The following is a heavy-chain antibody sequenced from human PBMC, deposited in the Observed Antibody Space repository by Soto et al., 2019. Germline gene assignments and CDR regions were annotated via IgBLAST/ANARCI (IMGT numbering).Heavy chain of an antibody. CDR1: GFTFSSYS. V-gene: IGHV3-21*01. CDR2: ISSSSSYI. CDR3: ARDQWELQATHHFDL. Sequence: GGSLRLSCAASGFTFSSYSMNWVRQAPGKGLEWVSSISSSSSYIYYADSVKGRFTISRDNAKNSLYLQMNSLRAEDTAVYYCARDQWELQATHHFDLWGRGTLVTVSS. D-gene: IGHD1-26*01. J-gene: IGHJ2*01.